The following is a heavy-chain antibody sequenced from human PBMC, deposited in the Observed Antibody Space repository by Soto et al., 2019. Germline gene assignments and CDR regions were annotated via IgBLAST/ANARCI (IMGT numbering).Heavy chain of an antibody. CDR2: ISTNAGVA. Sequence: PGGSLRLSCAASGFTFRNYFIYWVRQAPGKGLEWVSVISTNAGVAYYASSVEGRFITSRDNSKNTLYLRMNTLRAEDTAVYYCAKDLPYSGWASDYWGRGTLVTVSS. V-gene: IGHV3-23*01. J-gene: IGHJ4*02. CDR3: AKDLPYSGWASDY. CDR1: GFTFRNYF. D-gene: IGHD6-19*01.